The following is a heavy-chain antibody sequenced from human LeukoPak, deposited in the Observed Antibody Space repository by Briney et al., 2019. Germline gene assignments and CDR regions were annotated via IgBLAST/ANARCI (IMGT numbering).Heavy chain of an antibody. Sequence: ASVKVSCKASGYTFTSYYMHWVRQAPGQGLEWMGIINPSSGSTSYAQKFQGRVTLTRDTSTSTVYMELSSLRSEDTAVYYCAGDDYGGNSPFDYWGQGTLVTVSS. CDR1: GYTFTSYY. V-gene: IGHV1-46*01. J-gene: IGHJ4*02. CDR3: AGDDYGGNSPFDY. D-gene: IGHD4-23*01. CDR2: INPSSGST.